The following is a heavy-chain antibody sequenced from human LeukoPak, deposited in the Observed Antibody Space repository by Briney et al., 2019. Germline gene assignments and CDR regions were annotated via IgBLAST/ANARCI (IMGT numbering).Heavy chain of an antibody. CDR3: ARVHPTYYYGSGSYYNGY. CDR1: GGTFSSYA. V-gene: IGHV1-69*13. CDR2: IIPIFGTA. J-gene: IGHJ4*02. D-gene: IGHD3-10*01. Sequence: ASVKVSCKASGGTFSSYAISWVRQAPGQGLEWMGGIIPIFGTANYAQKFQGRVTITADESTSTAYMELSSLRSEDTAVYYCARVHPTYYYGSGSYYNGYWGQGTLVTVSP.